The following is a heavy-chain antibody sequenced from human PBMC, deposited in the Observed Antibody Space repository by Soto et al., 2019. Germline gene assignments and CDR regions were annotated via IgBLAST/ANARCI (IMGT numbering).Heavy chain of an antibody. J-gene: IGHJ4*02. D-gene: IGHD3-10*02. CDR1: GFTFSSYA. CDR3: ATFMLVDY. CDR2: ISYDGSNK. V-gene: IGHV3-30-3*01. Sequence: QVQLVESGGGVVQPGRSLRLSCAASGFTFSSYAMHWVRQAPGKGLEWVAVISYDGSNKYYADSVKGRFTISRDNSKNTLYLQMNSLRAEDTAVYYCATFMLVDYWGQGTLVTVSS.